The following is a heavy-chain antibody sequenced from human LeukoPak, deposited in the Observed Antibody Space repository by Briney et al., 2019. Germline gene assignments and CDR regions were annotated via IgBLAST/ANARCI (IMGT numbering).Heavy chain of an antibody. J-gene: IGHJ4*02. V-gene: IGHV1-3*01. CDR1: GYTFTSYA. D-gene: IGHD5-18*01. CDR2: INAGNGNT. Sequence: ASVKVSCKASGYTFTSYAMHWVRQAPGPRLEWMGWINAGNGNTKYSQEFQGRVTITRDTSASTAYMELSSLRSEDTAVYYCARGEDVDTAMADYWGQGTLVTVSS. CDR3: ARGEDVDTAMADY.